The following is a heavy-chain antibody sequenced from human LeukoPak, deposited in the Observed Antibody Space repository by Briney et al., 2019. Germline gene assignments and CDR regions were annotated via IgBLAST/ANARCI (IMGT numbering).Heavy chain of an antibody. CDR1: GFTLSNYA. CDR2: ITTSGGRT. J-gene: IGHJ4*02. V-gene: IGHV3-23*01. CDR3: ANYHSPGDWGSYRPFDY. Sequence: PGGSLRLSCAASGFTLSNYAMSWVRQAPGKGLEWVSGITTSGGRTYYADSVKGRFTISRDNSKNTLYLQMNSPRVEDTAVYYCANYHSPGDWGSYRPFDYWGQGTLVIVSS. D-gene: IGHD3-16*02.